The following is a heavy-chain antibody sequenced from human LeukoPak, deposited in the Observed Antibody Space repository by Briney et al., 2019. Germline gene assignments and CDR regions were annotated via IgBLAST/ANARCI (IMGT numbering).Heavy chain of an antibody. CDR1: GYSFTRYY. Sequence: GASVKVSCKTSGYSFTRYYMHWVRQAPGQGLEWMGWSNPNSGGANYGQKFQGRVTMTRDTSISTAYMELSRLRPDDTAVYFCARDLSGSYDYWGQGTLVTVSS. CDR2: SNPNSGGA. V-gene: IGHV1-2*02. CDR3: ARDLSGSYDY. D-gene: IGHD1-26*01. J-gene: IGHJ4*02.